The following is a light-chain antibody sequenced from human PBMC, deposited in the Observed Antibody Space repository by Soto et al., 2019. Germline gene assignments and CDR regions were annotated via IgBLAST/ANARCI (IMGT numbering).Light chain of an antibody. V-gene: IGKV3-11*01. Sequence: EIVLTQSPATLSLSPGERATLSCRASHSVNNYLAWYQQKPGQAPRLLIYDASNRATGIPARFSGGGSGTDFPLTISSLEPEDFAVYYCQQRRDWPLTFGGGTQVDI. CDR1: HSVNNY. CDR3: QQRRDWPLT. J-gene: IGKJ4*01. CDR2: DAS.